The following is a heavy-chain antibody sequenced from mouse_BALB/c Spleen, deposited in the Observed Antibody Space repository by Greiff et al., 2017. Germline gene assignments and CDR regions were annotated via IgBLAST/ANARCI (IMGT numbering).Heavy chain of an antibody. V-gene: IGHV5-17*02. D-gene: IGHD2-14*01. CDR3: AREGYGGYYAMDY. CDR2: ISSGSSTI. Sequence: EVKLVESGGGLVQPGGSRKLSCAASGFTFSSFGMHWVRQAPEKGLEWVAYISSGSSTIYYADTVKGRFTISRDNPKNTLFLQMTSLRSEDTAMYYCAREGYGGYYAMDYWGQGTSVTVSS. J-gene: IGHJ4*01. CDR1: GFTFSSFG.